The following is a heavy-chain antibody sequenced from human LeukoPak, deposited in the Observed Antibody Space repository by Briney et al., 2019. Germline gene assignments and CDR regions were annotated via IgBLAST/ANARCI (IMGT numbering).Heavy chain of an antibody. CDR2: INRDGSST. CDR3: ARESTAAAGRIFDYYYMDV. CDR1: GFTFSSYW. Sequence: PGGSLRLSCAASGFTFSSYWMHWVRQAPEKGLVWVSRINRDGSSTSYADFVKGRFTISRDNAKNTLYLQMNSLRAEDTAVYYCARESTAAAGRIFDYYYMDVWGKGTTVTVSS. D-gene: IGHD6-13*01. J-gene: IGHJ6*03. V-gene: IGHV3-74*01.